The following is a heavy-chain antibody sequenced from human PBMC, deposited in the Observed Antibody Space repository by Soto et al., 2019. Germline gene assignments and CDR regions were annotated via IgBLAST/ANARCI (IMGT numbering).Heavy chain of an antibody. J-gene: IGHJ6*03. CDR1: GFTFSSYW. Sequence: PGGSLRLSCAASGFTFSSYWMSWVRQAPGKGLEWVANIKQDGSEKYYVDSVKGRFTISRDNAKNSLYLQMNSLRAEDTAVYYCARVWGGYYSYYYYYYMDVWGKGTTVTVSS. CDR3: ARVWGGYYSYYYYYYMDV. CDR2: IKQDGSEK. V-gene: IGHV3-7*01. D-gene: IGHD3-3*01.